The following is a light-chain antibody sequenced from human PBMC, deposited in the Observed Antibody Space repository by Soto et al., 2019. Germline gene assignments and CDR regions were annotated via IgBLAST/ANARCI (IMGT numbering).Light chain of an antibody. CDR2: EGS. V-gene: IGLV2-23*01. CDR1: SSDVGSYNL. CDR3: CSYAGSSTDV. J-gene: IGLJ1*01. Sequence: QSALTQPASVSGSPGQSITISCTGTSSDVGSYNLVSWYQQHPGKAPKLMIYEGSKRPPGVSNRFSGSKSGNTASLTIPGLQAEDEADYYCCSYAGSSTDVFGTGTKVTVL.